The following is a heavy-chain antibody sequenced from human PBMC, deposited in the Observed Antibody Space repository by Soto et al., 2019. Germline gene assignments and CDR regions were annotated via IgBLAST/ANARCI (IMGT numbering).Heavy chain of an antibody. CDR2: INPSGGHT. Sequence: QVQLMQSGAEVKKPGASVKVSCKASGNTFTNYYIHWVRQAPGQGLEWMGTINPSGGHTTYSQNFLGRVAMPSDTSTSTLYMELTSLTSDDTAVYYCARGGHVVVVTAAFDYWGQGTLVTVSS. CDR3: ARGGHVVVVTAAFDY. V-gene: IGHV1-46*01. J-gene: IGHJ4*02. CDR1: GNTFTNYY. D-gene: IGHD2-21*02.